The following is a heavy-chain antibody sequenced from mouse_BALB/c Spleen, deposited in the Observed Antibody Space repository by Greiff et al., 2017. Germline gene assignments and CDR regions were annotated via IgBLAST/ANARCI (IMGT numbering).Heavy chain of an antibody. V-gene: IGHV5-4*02. Sequence: EVQLVESGGGLVKPGGSLKLSCAASGFTFSDYYMYWVRQTPEKRLEWVATISDGGSYTYYPDSVKGRFTISRDNAKNNLYLQMSSLKSEDTAMYYCARDGAYYGNWYFDVWGAGTTVTVSS. CDR3: ARDGAYYGNWYFDV. CDR2: ISDGGSYT. CDR1: GFTFSDYY. D-gene: IGHD2-10*01. J-gene: IGHJ1*01.